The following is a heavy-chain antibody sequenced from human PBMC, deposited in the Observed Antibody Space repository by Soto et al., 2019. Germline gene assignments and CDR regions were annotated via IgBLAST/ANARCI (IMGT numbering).Heavy chain of an antibody. CDR1: GGSISKFY. J-gene: IGHJ5*02. CDR3: VRDGSKTLRDWFDP. Sequence: SETLSLTCSVSGGSISKFYWSWIRKTAGKGLEWMGRVYATGTTDYNPSLRSRVAMSVDISKKTFSLRLTSVTAADTGVYYCVRDGSKTLRDWFDPWGQGKLVTVSS. CDR2: VYATGTT. V-gene: IGHV4-4*07. D-gene: IGHD4-17*01.